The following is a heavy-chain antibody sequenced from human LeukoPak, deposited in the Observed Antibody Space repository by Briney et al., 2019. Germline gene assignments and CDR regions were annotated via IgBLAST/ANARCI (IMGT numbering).Heavy chain of an antibody. CDR3: AKDQVNAVRGVFDY. Sequence: AGGSLRLSCAASGFTFSSYAMSWVCQAPGKGLEWDSSISDSGDITYYAESVKGRFTISRDNSKNTLSVQMNSLRAEDTAVYYCAKDQVNAVRGVFDYWGQGTLVTVSS. D-gene: IGHD3-10*01. J-gene: IGHJ4*02. CDR2: ISDSGDIT. V-gene: IGHV3-23*01. CDR1: GFTFSSYA.